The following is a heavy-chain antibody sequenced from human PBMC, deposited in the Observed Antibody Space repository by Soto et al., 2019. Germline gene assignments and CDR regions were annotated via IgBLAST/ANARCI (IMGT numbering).Heavy chain of an antibody. CDR2: ISGSGGST. V-gene: IGHV3-23*01. J-gene: IGHJ4*02. D-gene: IGHD4-17*01. Sequence: EVQLLESGGGLVQPGGSLRLSCAASGFTFSSYAMSWVRQAPGKGLEWVSAISGSGGSTYYAVSLKGRFTISRDNSKNSLYLQMNSLRAEDTAVYYCANAYGDSPPCYWGQGTLVTVSS. CDR3: ANAYGDSPPCY. CDR1: GFTFSSYA.